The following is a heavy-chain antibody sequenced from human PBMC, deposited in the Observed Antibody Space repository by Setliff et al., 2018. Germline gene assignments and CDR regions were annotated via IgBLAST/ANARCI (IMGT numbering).Heavy chain of an antibody. V-gene: IGHV5-51*01. J-gene: IGHJ4*02. CDR3: AIIDDAIMDLDY. CDR1: GYRFTNYW. D-gene: IGHD3-16*01. Sequence: GESLRISCKGSGYRFTNYWIGWVRQMPGKGLEWMGIIYPGASDTKYSPSFQGLVTISADKSINTAYLQWSSLKASDTAIYYCAIIDDAIMDLDYWGQGTRGTVSS. CDR2: IYPGASDT.